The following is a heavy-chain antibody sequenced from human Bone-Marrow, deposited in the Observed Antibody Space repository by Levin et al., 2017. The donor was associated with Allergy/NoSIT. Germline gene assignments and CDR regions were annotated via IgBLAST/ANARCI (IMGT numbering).Heavy chain of an antibody. J-gene: IGHJ4*02. CDR3: AREGELELRYFDY. V-gene: IGHV3-30-3*01. CDR1: GFTFSSYA. D-gene: IGHD1-7*01. CDR2: ISYDGSNK. Sequence: GGSLRLSCAASGFTFSSYAMHWVRQAPGKGLEWVAVISYDGSNKYYADSVKGRFTISRDNSKNTLYLQMNSLRAEDTAVYYCAREGELELRYFDYWGQGTLVTVSS.